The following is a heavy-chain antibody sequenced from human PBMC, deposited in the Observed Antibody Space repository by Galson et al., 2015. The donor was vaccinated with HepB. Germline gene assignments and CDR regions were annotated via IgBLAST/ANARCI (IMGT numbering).Heavy chain of an antibody. CDR1: GLIVSDNH. D-gene: IGHD4-17*01. CDR2: IYRSGTT. Sequence: SLRLSCAASGLIVSDNHMSWARQAPGKGLEWVSVIYRSGTTYYASSVKGRFTISRDNSKNTLYLEMNSLRAEDTAVYYCASDPAGRGFGDYEDVWGQGTLVTVSS. CDR3: ASDPAGRGFGDYEDV. J-gene: IGHJ4*02. V-gene: IGHV3-66*02.